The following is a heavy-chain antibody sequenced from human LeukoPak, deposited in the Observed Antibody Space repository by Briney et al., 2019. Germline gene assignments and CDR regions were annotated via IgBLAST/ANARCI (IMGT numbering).Heavy chain of an antibody. V-gene: IGHV3-21*01. J-gene: IGHJ4*02. CDR3: ARVGSGLRVAGTLV. CDR1: GFTFSSYS. Sequence: PGGSLRLSCAASGFTFSSYSMNWVRQAPGKGLEWVSSISSSSSYIYYADSVKGRFTISRDNAKNSLYLQMNSLRAEDTAVYYCARVGSGLRVAGTLVWGQGTLVTVSS. D-gene: IGHD6-19*01. CDR2: ISSSSSYI.